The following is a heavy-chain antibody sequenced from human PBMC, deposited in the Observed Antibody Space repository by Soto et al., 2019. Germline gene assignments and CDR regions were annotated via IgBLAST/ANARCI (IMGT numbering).Heavy chain of an antibody. D-gene: IGHD3-10*01. J-gene: IGHJ5*02. CDR2: ISAYNGNT. Sequence: ASVKVSCKTSGYTYRIYAITWVRQAPGQGLEWMGWISAYNGNTKYAQKLQGRVTMTTDTSTSTAYMELRSLRSDDTAVYYCARGVGSGSYYNQYNWFDPWGQGTLVTVSS. CDR3: ARGVGSGSYYNQYNWFDP. V-gene: IGHV1-18*01. CDR1: GYTYRIYA.